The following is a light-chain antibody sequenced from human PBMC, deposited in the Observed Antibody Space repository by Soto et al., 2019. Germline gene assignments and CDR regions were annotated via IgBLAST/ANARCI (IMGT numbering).Light chain of an antibody. J-gene: IGKJ4*01. CDR1: QGISNS. CDR3: QLGDSFPLT. Sequence: DIQMTQSPSSVSASVGDRVTITCRASQGISNSFAWFQQKPGEAPRRLIYSASSLHSGVPSRFSGSGSGTNFTLTINNLQPEDFSTYYCQLGDSFPLTFGGGTKVEIK. CDR2: SAS. V-gene: IGKV1-12*01.